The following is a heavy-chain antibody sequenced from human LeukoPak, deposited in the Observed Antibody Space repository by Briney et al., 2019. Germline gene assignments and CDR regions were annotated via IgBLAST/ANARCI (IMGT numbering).Heavy chain of an antibody. Sequence: SVKVSCKASGGTFSSYAISWVRQAPGQGLEWMGGVIPIFGTANYAQKFQGRVTITADESTSTAYMELSSLRSEDTAVYYCASPKGNTLGTNYDILTGPDYYYYGMDVWGKGTTVTVSS. D-gene: IGHD3-9*01. V-gene: IGHV1-69*01. CDR3: ASPKGNTLGTNYDILTGPDYYYYGMDV. J-gene: IGHJ6*04. CDR1: GGTFSSYA. CDR2: VIPIFGTA.